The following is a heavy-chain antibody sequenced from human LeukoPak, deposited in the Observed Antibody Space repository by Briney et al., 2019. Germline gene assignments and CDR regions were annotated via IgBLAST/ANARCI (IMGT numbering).Heavy chain of an antibody. D-gene: IGHD6-13*01. CDR2: INHSGST. CDR1: GGSFSGYY. Sequence: SGTLSLTCAVYGGSFSGYYWSWIRQPPGKGLEWIGEINHSGSTNYNPSLKSRVTISVDTSKNQFSLKLSSVTAADTAVYYCARHAGTSSWPYYYYYYGMDVWGQGTTVTVSS. CDR3: ARHAGTSSWPYYYYYYGMDV. J-gene: IGHJ6*02. V-gene: IGHV4-34*01.